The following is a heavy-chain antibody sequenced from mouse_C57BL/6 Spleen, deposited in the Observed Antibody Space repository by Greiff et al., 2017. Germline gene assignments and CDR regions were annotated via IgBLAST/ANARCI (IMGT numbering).Heavy chain of an antibody. CDR1: GFNIKDYY. CDR2: IDPEDGET. V-gene: IGHV14-2*01. Sequence: VQLQQSGAELVKPGASVKLSCTASGFNIKDYYMHWVKQRTEQGLEWIGRIDPEDGETKYAPEFQGKATITADTSSNTAYLQLSSLTSEDTAVYYCARDYYGSSGVWGTGTTVTVSS. D-gene: IGHD1-1*01. CDR3: ARDYYGSSGV. J-gene: IGHJ1*03.